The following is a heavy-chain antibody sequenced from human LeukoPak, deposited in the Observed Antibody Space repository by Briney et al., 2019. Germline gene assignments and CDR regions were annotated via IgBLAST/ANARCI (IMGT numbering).Heavy chain of an antibody. Sequence: SETLSLTCTVSGGSISSYYWSWLRQPPGKGLEWIGYIYYSGSTNYNPSLKSRVTISVDTSKNQFSLKLSSVTAADTAEYYCARGAGTELFDPWGQGTLVTVSS. CDR2: IYYSGST. CDR3: ARGAGTELFDP. V-gene: IGHV4-59*01. D-gene: IGHD1-1*01. J-gene: IGHJ5*02. CDR1: GGSISSYY.